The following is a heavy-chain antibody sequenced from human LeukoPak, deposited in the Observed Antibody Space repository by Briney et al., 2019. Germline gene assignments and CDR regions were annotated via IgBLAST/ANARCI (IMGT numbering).Heavy chain of an antibody. J-gene: IGHJ4*02. CDR1: GFTFTTYA. CDR3: AKDHSGGDTIYYFDY. D-gene: IGHD4-23*01. CDR2: ISGSGIGT. Sequence: GGSLRLSCAAYGFTFTTYAMSWVRQGPGKGLEWVSVISGSGIGTYYADSVKGRFTISRDNSKNTLYLQMNSLRADDTAVYYCAKDHSGGDTIYYFDYWGQGTLVTVSS. V-gene: IGHV3-23*01.